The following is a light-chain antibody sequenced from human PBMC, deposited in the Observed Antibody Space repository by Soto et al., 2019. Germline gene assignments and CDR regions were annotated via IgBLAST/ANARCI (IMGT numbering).Light chain of an antibody. J-gene: IGLJ2*01. CDR1: NSDIGGYNL. CDR2: EVT. Sequence: QSALTQPGSVSGSPGQSITIYCTGTNSDIGGYNLVSWFQHHPGKAPKLVIYEVTHRPSGISNRFSGSKSGNTASLTISGLQAEDEADYYCSSYTSSSTLVVFGGGTKLTVL. V-gene: IGLV2-14*01. CDR3: SSYTSSSTLVV.